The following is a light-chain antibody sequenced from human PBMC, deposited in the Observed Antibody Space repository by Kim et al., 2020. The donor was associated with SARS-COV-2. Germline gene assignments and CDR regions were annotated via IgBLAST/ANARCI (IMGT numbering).Light chain of an antibody. CDR2: GAF. CDR3: HQYGDSRYI. V-gene: IGKV3-20*01. CDR1: QCVSDTY. J-gene: IGKJ2*01. Sequence: EIVLTQSPGTLSLSPGERATLSCRTSQCVSDTYVSWYQHKLGQAPRLLIYGAFKRATGVPARFSGSGSGTDFTLTISGLEPEDFAVYYCHQYGDSRYIFGQGTKLEI.